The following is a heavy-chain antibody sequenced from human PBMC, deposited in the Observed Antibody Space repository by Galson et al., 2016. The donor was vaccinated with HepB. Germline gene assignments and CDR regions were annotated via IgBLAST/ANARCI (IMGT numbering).Heavy chain of an antibody. CDR2: INSDGSST. J-gene: IGHJ5*01. CDR3: ARESTVLATVVTPGFDS. D-gene: IGHD4-23*01. CDR1: GFTFSVYW. V-gene: IGHV3-74*01. Sequence: SLRLSCAASGFTFSVYWMHWVRQAPGKGLVWVSRINSDGSSTAYADSVKGRFTISRDNSKNTVYLQMNSLRVEDTGVYYCARESTVLATVVTPGFDSWGQGTLVTVSS.